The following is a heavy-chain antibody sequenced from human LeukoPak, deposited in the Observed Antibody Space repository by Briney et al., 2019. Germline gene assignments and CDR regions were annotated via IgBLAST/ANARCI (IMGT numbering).Heavy chain of an antibody. J-gene: IGHJ4*02. D-gene: IGHD2-21*01. CDR1: GYTFTGYH. Sequence: GAAVKVSCKTSGYTFTGYHLHWVRQVPGQGLEWMGRIIPNSGDAIYALKFQGRVTLTRDTSISTVYMELNRLRSDDTALYYCARGIAGGFDYWGQGTLVTVSS. CDR3: ARGIAGGFDY. CDR2: IIPNSGDA. V-gene: IGHV1-2*06.